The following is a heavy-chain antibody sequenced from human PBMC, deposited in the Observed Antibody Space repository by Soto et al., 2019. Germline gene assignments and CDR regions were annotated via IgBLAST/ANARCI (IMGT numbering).Heavy chain of an antibody. V-gene: IGHV5-51*01. CDR1: GYSFTSYW. D-gene: IGHD6-6*01. J-gene: IGHJ6*04. Sequence: PGESLKISCKDSGYSFTSYWIGWVRQMPGKGLEWMGIIYPGDSDTRYSPSFQGQVTISADKSISTAYLQWSSLKASDTAIYYCARPREPGKYYSGVEVWGKETTVILSS. CDR2: IYPGDSDT. CDR3: ARPREPGKYYSGVEV.